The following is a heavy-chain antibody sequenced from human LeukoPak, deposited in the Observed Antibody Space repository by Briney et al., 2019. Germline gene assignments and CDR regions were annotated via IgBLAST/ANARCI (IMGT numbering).Heavy chain of an antibody. CDR2: IYYSGST. J-gene: IGHJ3*02. D-gene: IGHD3-22*01. Sequence: PPETLSHTCTVSGGSISTYYWSWIRQPPGKALEWIGYIYYSGSTNYNPSLKSRVTISVDTSKKQFSLKLSSVTAADTAVYYCAREYYYDSSGYYPPHAFDIWGQGTMVTVSS. V-gene: IGHV4-59*01. CDR1: GGSISTYY. CDR3: AREYYYDSSGYYPPHAFDI.